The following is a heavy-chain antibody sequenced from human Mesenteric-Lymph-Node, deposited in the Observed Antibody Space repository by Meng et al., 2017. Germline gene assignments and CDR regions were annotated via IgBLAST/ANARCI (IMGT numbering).Heavy chain of an antibody. Sequence: GSLRLSCAVYGGSFSGYYWSWIRQPPGKGLEWIGEVNHRGSTNYNPSLKSRVTTSVDTSKNSLYLQMNSLRAEDTAVYYCARDKGYGDYWGQGTLVTVSS. CDR3: ARDKGYGDY. V-gene: IGHV4-34*01. D-gene: IGHD5-12*01. CDR2: VNHRGST. CDR1: GGSFSGYY. J-gene: IGHJ4*02.